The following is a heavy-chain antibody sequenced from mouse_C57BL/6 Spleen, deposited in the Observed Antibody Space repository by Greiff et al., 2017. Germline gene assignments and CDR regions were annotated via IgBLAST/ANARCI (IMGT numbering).Heavy chain of an antibody. CDR3: ARVAHYYGSLYYAMDY. CDR1: GYTFTSYW. CDR2: IDPSDSYT. Sequence: QVQLQQPGAELVMPGASVKLSCKASGYTFTSYWMHWVKQRPGQGLEWIGEIDPSDSYTNYNQKFKGKSTLTVDKSSSTAYMQLSSLTSEDSAVYYCARVAHYYGSLYYAMDYWGQGTSVTVSS. V-gene: IGHV1-69*01. J-gene: IGHJ4*01. D-gene: IGHD1-1*01.